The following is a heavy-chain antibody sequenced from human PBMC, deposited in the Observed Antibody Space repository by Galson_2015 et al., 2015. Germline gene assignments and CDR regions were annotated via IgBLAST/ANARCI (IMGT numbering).Heavy chain of an antibody. J-gene: IGHJ3*02. V-gene: IGHV3-20*04. CDR1: GFTFDDYG. D-gene: IGHD2-2*01. CDR3: ARVGPDHRPDIVVVPAVWLDAFDI. Sequence: SLRLSCAASGFTFDDYGMSWVRQAPGKGLEWVSIINWNGGSTVYADSVKGRFTISRDNAKNSLYLQMNSLRAEDTAVYYCARVGPDHRPDIVVVPAVWLDAFDIWGQGTMVTVSS. CDR2: INWNGGST.